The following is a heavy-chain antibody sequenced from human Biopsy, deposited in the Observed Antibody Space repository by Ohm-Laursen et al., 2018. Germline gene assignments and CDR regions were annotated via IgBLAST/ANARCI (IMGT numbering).Heavy chain of an antibody. CDR2: ISWNSGRI. D-gene: IGHD5-24*01. Sequence: SLRLSCTASGFNFDDFAMHWVRQTPGKDLEWVSGISWNSGRIAYADSVKGRFTISRDNAKNSLYLQMNSLRAEDTALYYCAKGQAPDGYNYAFDIWGQGTMLTVSS. V-gene: IGHV3-9*01. CDR1: GFNFDDFA. J-gene: IGHJ3*02. CDR3: AKGQAPDGYNYAFDI.